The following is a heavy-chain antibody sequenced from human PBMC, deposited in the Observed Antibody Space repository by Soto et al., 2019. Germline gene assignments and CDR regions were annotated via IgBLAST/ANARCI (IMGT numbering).Heavy chain of an antibody. CDR1: GFTFSGCV. Sequence: EVQLVESGGGLVQPGESLKLSCATSGFTFSGCVMHWVRQASGKGLEWIGHIRNKANNYAAAYAGSLKGRFTISRDDSKNTAYLQMDTLKTDDTAVYYCARSYGDDYYFGLDVWGQGTTVTVSS. V-gene: IGHV3-73*02. CDR3: ARSYGDDYYFGLDV. J-gene: IGHJ6*02. CDR2: IRNKANNYAA. D-gene: IGHD4-17*01.